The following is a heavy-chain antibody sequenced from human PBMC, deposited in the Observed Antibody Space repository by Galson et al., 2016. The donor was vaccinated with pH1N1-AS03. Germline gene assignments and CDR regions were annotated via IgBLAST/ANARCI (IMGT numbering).Heavy chain of an antibody. Sequence: QSGAEVKKPGESLKISCQASGYIFSSYWIGWVRQRPGKGLEWMGIIWPADSDTKYSPSFQGQVTISVDTSLNTAYLQWSSLEASDTAMYSCARQKYCSGGSCFLYYDAFDMWGQGTAVIVSS. CDR1: GYIFSSYW. V-gene: IGHV5-51*01. CDR2: IWPADSDT. J-gene: IGHJ3*02. D-gene: IGHD2-15*01. CDR3: ARQKYCSGGSCFLYYDAFDM.